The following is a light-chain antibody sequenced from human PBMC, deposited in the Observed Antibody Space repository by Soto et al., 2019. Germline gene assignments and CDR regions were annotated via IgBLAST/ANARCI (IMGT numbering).Light chain of an antibody. Sequence: EIVLTQSPGTLSLSPGERATLSCRASQSVSSSYLAWYQQKPGQAPRLLIYGVSSRATGIPDRFSGSGSRTDFTLTISRLEPEDFAVYYCQQYDFYLTFGPGTKVDLK. CDR1: QSVSSSY. J-gene: IGKJ3*01. CDR3: QQYDFYLT. CDR2: GVS. V-gene: IGKV3-20*01.